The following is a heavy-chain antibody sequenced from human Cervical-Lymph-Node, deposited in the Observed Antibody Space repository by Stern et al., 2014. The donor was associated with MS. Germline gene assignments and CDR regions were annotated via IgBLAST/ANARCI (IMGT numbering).Heavy chain of an antibody. Sequence: QLVESGGGLLQPGRSLRLSWAASGFTFDAYAMHWVRQVPRMGLEWVSSLSWNSGNIAYADSVKGRFTISRDNSKNSLFLQMSSLRTEDTALYYCAKGGSTSCFSQVDFWGQGTLVTVSS. J-gene: IGHJ1*01. CDR3: AKGGSTSCFSQVDF. CDR2: LSWNSGNI. V-gene: IGHV3-9*01. CDR1: GFTFDAYA. D-gene: IGHD2-2*01.